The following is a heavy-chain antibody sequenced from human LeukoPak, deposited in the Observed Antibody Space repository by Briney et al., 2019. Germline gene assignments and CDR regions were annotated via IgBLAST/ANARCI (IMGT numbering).Heavy chain of an antibody. CDR3: ARAGDAGGYFDY. J-gene: IGHJ4*02. CDR1: GFTFSSYS. Sequence: GGSLRLSCAASGFTFSSYSMNWVRQAPGKGLEWVSSISRSGRHTYYAGSVKGRFTISRDNAKNSLYLQMNSLRAEDTAVYYCARAGDAGGYFDYWGQGTLVTVSS. CDR2: ISRSGRHT. V-gene: IGHV3-21*01. D-gene: IGHD3-10*01.